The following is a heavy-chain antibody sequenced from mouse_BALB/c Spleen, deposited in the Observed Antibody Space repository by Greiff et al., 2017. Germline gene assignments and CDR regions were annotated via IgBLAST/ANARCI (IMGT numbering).Heavy chain of an antibody. J-gene: IGHJ3*01. D-gene: IGHD2-1*01. CDR1: GYSIPSDYA. CDR3: ARSGGNYVWFAY. CDR2: ISYSGST. V-gene: IGHV3-2*02. Sequence: EVQLQESGPGLVKPSQSLSLTCTVTGYSIPSDYAWNWIRQFPGNKLEWMGYISYSGSTSYNPSLKSRISITRDTSKNQFFLQLNSVTTEDTATYYCARSGGNYVWFAYWGQGTLVTVSA.